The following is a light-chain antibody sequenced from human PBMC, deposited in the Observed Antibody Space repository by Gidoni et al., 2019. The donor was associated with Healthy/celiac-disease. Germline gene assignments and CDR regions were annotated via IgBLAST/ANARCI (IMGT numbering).Light chain of an antibody. Sequence: QSMLTQPPSVSGAPGPRVTISCTGSSSNIGAGYDVHWSQQLPGTAPKLLIYVNSNRPSGVPDRFSGSKSGTSASLAITGLQAEDEADYYCQSYDSSLSGSRVFGTGTKVTVL. CDR2: VNS. V-gene: IGLV1-40*01. CDR3: QSYDSSLSGSRV. J-gene: IGLJ1*01. CDR1: SSNIGAGYD.